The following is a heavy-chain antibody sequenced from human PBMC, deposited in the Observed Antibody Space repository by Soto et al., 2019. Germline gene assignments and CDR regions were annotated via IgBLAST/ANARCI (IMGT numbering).Heavy chain of an antibody. D-gene: IGHD5-18*01. CDR2: ISSISGSTI. CDR3: ARGPPGSYGSIDY. Sequence: PGGSLRLSCAASGFTFSSYEMNWVRQAPGKGLEWVSYISSISGSTIYYADSVKGRFTISRDNAKNSLYLQMNSLRAEDTAVYYCARGPPGSYGSIDYWGQGTLVTVPS. V-gene: IGHV3-48*03. CDR1: GFTFSSYE. J-gene: IGHJ4*02.